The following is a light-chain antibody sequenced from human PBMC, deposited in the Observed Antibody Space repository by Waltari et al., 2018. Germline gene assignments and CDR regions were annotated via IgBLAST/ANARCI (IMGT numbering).Light chain of an antibody. CDR2: SGS. CDR3: QSYHNWPAIYS. V-gene: IGKV3-15*01. Sequence: VMTQSPATLSVSPGGSASLSCRASQTVYKNLAWYQQKPGQAPRLVIYSGSIRATGIPARFSGSGSGRSFTLTISRLQSEDIAVYYWQSYHNWPAIYSFGQGTKLE. J-gene: IGKJ2*03. CDR1: QTVYKN.